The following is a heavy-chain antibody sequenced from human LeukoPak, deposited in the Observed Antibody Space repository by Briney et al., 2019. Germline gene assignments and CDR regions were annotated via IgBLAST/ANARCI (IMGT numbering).Heavy chain of an antibody. J-gene: IGHJ4*02. Sequence: ASVKVSCTASGYTFTGYYMHWVRQAPGQGLEWMGWINPNSGGTNYAQKFQGRVTMTRDTSISTAYMELSRLRSDDTAVYYCARDVGATAKFDYWGQGTLVTVSS. CDR1: GYTFTGYY. V-gene: IGHV1-2*02. CDR2: INPNSGGT. D-gene: IGHD1-26*01. CDR3: ARDVGATAKFDY.